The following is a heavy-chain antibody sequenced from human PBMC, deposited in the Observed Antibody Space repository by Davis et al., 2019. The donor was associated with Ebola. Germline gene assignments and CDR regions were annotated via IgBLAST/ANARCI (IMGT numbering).Heavy chain of an antibody. CDR2: ISSTSSTI. J-gene: IGHJ6*02. CDR1: GFTFSSYS. Sequence: GESLKISCAASGFTFSSYSMNWVRQAPGKGLEWVSSISSTSSTIYYADSVKGRFTISRDNAKNSLYLQMNSLRAEDTAVYYCARAIYSATVTRGFGMDVWGQGTTVTVSS. V-gene: IGHV3-48*01. D-gene: IGHD4-17*01. CDR3: ARAIYSATVTRGFGMDV.